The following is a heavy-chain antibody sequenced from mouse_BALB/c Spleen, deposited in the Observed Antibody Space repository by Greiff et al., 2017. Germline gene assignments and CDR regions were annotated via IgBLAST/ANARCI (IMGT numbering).Heavy chain of an antibody. Sequence: EVQVVESGGGLVKPGGSLKLSCAASGFAFSSYDMSWVRQTPEKRLEWVAYISSGGSYTYYPDSVKGRFTISRDNAKNTLYLQMSSLRSEDTAMYYCARQNYGYDEGNYFDYWGQGTTLTVSS. CDR2: ISSGGSYT. V-gene: IGHV5-9-3*01. J-gene: IGHJ2*01. CDR3: ARQNYGYDEGNYFDY. CDR1: GFAFSSYD. D-gene: IGHD2-2*01.